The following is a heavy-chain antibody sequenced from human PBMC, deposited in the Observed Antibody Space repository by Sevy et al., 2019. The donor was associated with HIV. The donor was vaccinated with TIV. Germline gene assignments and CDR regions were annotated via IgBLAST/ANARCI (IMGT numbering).Heavy chain of an antibody. D-gene: IGHD3-3*01. Sequence: SETLSLTCTVSGYSISSGYYWGWIRQPPGKGLEWIGSIYHSGSTYYNPSLKSRVTISVDTSKNQFSLKLSSVTAADTAVYYCARVYEGDFWSGYQEYYFDHWGQGTLVTVSS. CDR2: IYHSGST. J-gene: IGHJ4*02. V-gene: IGHV4-38-2*02. CDR1: GYSISSGYY. CDR3: ARVYEGDFWSGYQEYYFDH.